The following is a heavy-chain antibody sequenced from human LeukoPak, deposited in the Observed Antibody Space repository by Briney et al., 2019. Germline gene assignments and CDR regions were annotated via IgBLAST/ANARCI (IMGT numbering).Heavy chain of an antibody. V-gene: IGHV3-21*01. Sequence: GGSLRLSCAASGFTFSSYGMNWVRQAPGKGLEWVSFITSSSSYIYYVDSVKGRFTISRDNAKNSLYLQMNSLKAEDTAVYYCVRDQFYCGDDCYSVRGAYDIWGQGTMVTVSS. CDR1: GFTFSSYG. CDR2: ITSSSSYI. J-gene: IGHJ3*02. D-gene: IGHD2-21*01. CDR3: VRDQFYCGDDCYSVRGAYDI.